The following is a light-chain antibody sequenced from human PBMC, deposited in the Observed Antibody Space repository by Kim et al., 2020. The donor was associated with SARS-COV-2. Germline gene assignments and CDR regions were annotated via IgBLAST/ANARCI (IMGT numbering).Light chain of an antibody. CDR3: QKYNSAPWT. CDR1: QDIANS. V-gene: IGKV1-27*01. J-gene: IGKJ1*01. Sequence: ASVGDRDTITCRASQDIANSLAWYQQKPGKVPQVLIYAASTLQSGVPSRFSGSGSGTEFTLTIGSLQTEDVATYYCQKYNSAPWTIGPGTKVDIK. CDR2: AAS.